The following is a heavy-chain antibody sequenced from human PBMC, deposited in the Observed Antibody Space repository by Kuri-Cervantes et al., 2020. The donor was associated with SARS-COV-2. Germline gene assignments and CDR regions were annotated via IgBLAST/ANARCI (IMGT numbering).Heavy chain of an antibody. CDR3: TTSMIVSAAHYFDY. Sequence: GESLKISCAASGFPFSDYRMNWIRQSPGKGLEWVSCIDGYSPYIHYADSVKGRLTISRDNAKSSVFLQMNSLRAEDTAVYYCTTSMIVSAAHYFDYWGQGILVTVSS. CDR1: GFPFSDYR. V-gene: IGHV3-21*01. J-gene: IGHJ4*02. D-gene: IGHD3-22*01. CDR2: IDGYSPYI.